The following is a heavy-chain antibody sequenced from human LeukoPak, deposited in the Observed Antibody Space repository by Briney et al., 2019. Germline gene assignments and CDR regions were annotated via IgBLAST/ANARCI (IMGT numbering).Heavy chain of an antibody. CDR1: GFPFSNYW. D-gene: IGHD6-19*01. Sequence: GGSLRLSCAASGFPFSNYWMHWVRQAPGKGLVWVSRMNSDGSSTSYADSVKGRFTISRDNAKHTLYLQMNSLRAEDAAVYYCATVSRSSGRGYFDYWGPGTLVTVSS. J-gene: IGHJ4*02. CDR2: MNSDGSST. V-gene: IGHV3-74*01. CDR3: ATVSRSSGRGYFDY.